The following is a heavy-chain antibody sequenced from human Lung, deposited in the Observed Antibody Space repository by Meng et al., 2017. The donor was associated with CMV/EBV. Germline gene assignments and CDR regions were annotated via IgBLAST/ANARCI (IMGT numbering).Heavy chain of an antibody. J-gene: IGHJ4*02. CDR2: INHRGST. Sequence: SETLSLTCAVYGWSFSGYDWTWIRQSPGKGLEWIGEINHRGSTNYNPSLKSRLTISLDTSKNLFSLKLKSVTAADTAVYYCARGSTSVTMIVVVFTAASLAYDSWGQGXLVTVSS. CDR3: ARGSTSVTMIVVVFTAASLAYDS. V-gene: IGHV4-34*01. D-gene: IGHD3-22*01. CDR1: GWSFSGYD.